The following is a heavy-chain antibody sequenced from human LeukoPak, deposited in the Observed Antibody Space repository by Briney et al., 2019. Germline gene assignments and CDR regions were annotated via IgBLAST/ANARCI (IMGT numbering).Heavy chain of an antibody. D-gene: IGHD4-17*01. CDR3: AKERLGGNYGDYAVDY. Sequence: PGGSLRLSCAASGFTFTRYAMGWVRQAPGKGLEWVSSVSGSGDGTYYADSVKGRFTISRDNSKKTLDLHMDSLRAEDTAVYYCAKERLGGNYGDYAVDYWGQGTMVTVSS. CDR2: VSGSGDGT. J-gene: IGHJ4*02. CDR1: GFTFTRYA. V-gene: IGHV3-23*01.